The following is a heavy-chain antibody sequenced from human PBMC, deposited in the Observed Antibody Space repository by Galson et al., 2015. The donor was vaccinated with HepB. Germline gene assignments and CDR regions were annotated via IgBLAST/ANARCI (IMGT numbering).Heavy chain of an antibody. CDR2: IYPGDSDT. CDR3: ARGVIPFWSSGGSCYQNWFDP. D-gene: IGHD2-15*01. Sequence: QSGAEVKKPGESLKISCKGSGYSFTSYWIGWVRQMPGKGLEWMGIIYPGDSDTRYSPSFQGQVTISADKSISTAYLQWSSLKASDTAMYYCARGVIPFWSSGGSCYQNWFDPWGQGTLVTVSS. CDR1: GYSFTSYW. J-gene: IGHJ5*02. V-gene: IGHV5-51*01.